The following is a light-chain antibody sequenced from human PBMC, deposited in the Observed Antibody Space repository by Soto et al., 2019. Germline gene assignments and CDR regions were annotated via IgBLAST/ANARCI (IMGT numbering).Light chain of an antibody. Sequence: DIQLTQSPSFLSASVGDGVTITCRASQGISSYLAWYQQKPGKAPKLLIYAAYTLQSGVPSRFSGSGSGTEFTLTISSLQPEDFATYYCQQLNSYLWTFGQGTKVDIK. J-gene: IGKJ1*01. V-gene: IGKV1-9*01. CDR1: QGISSY. CDR2: AAY. CDR3: QQLNSYLWT.